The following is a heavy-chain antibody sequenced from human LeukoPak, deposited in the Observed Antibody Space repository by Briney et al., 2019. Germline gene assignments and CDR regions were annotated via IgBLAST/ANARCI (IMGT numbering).Heavy chain of an antibody. J-gene: IGHJ4*02. CDR3: AGGPSGYEGNDY. CDR1: GYTFTSYD. CDR2: MNPNSGNT. Sequence: ASVKVSCKASGYTFTSYDINWVRQATGQGLEWMGWMNPNSGNTGYAQKFQGRVTMTRNTSISTAYMELSSLRSEDTAVYYCAGGPSGYEGNDYWGQGTLVTVSS. V-gene: IGHV1-8*01. D-gene: IGHD5-12*01.